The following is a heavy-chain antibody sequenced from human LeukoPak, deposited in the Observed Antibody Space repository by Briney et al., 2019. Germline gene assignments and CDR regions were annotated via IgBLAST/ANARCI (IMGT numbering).Heavy chain of an antibody. D-gene: IGHD3-10*01. CDR3: ARGLGSGSYYNAY. CDR1: GGSFSGYY. J-gene: IGHJ4*02. Sequence: ASETLSLTCAVYGGSFSGYYWSWTRQPPGKGLEWIGEINHSGSTNYNPSLKSRVTISVDTSKKQFFLKLSSVTAADTAVYYCARGLGSGSYYNAYWGRGTLVTVSS. CDR2: INHSGST. V-gene: IGHV4-34*01.